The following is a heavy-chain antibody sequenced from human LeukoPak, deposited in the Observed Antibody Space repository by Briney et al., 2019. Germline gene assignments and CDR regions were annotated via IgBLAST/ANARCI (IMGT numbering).Heavy chain of an antibody. V-gene: IGHV1-8*03. CDR1: GYTFTSYD. CDR3: ARGNKSPKRYCSSTSCRGDGWFDP. Sequence: ASVKVSCKASGYTFTSYDINWVRQATGQGLEWMGWMNPNSGNTGYAQKFQGRVTITRNTSISTAYMELSSLRSEDTAVYYCARGNKSPKRYCSSTSCRGDGWFDPWGQGTLVTVSS. J-gene: IGHJ5*02. D-gene: IGHD2-2*01. CDR2: MNPNSGNT.